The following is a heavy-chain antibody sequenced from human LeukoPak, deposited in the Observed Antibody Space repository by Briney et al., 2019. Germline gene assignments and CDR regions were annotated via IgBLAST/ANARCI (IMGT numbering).Heavy chain of an antibody. Sequence: SETLSLTCTVSGGSISSSSYYWGWIRQPPGKGLEWIGSIYYSGSTYYNPSLKSRVTISLDTSKNQFSLKLSSVTAADTAVYYCAREGLAAAITQWYWGQGALVTVSS. CDR2: IYYSGST. D-gene: IGHD6-13*01. CDR3: AREGLAAAITQWY. J-gene: IGHJ4*02. V-gene: IGHV4-39*07. CDR1: GGSISSSSYY.